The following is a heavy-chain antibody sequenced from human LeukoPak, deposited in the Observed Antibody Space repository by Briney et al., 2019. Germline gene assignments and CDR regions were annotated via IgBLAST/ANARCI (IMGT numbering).Heavy chain of an antibody. CDR1: GYTLTSYG. D-gene: IGHD6-19*01. Sequence: PSVKVSCKASGYTLTSYGISLVRQAPGHGLEWMGWISAHNGHTNYAQKLQGRVTMTTDTSTSTGYMELRSLRGDDTAVYYCARVQWSADNNGWYATGYWGQGTLVSVSS. J-gene: IGHJ4*02. CDR3: ARVQWSADNNGWYATGY. CDR2: ISAHNGHT. V-gene: IGHV1-18*01.